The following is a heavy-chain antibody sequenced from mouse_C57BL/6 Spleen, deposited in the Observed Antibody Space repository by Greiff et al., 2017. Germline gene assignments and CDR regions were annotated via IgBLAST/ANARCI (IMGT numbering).Heavy chain of an antibody. V-gene: IGHV1-52*01. CDR3: ARERGSPFDY. J-gene: IGHJ2*01. Sequence: QVQLQQPGAELVRPGSSVKLSCKASGYTFTSYWMHWVKQRPIQGLEWIGKIDPSDSETHYNQKFKDKATLTVDKSSSTAYMQLSSLTSEDSAVYYCARERGSPFDYWGQGTTLTVSS. CDR2: IDPSDSET. CDR1: GYTFTSYW.